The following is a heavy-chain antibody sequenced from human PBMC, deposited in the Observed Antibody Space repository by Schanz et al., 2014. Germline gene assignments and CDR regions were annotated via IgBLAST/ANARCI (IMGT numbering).Heavy chain of an antibody. J-gene: IGHJ4*02. Sequence: QVPLVQSGAEVTKPGSSVKVSCTASGGTFSSFAIFWVRQAPGQGLEWMGWINPNSGGTDYAQKFQGRVTMTSDTSISTAYMVLSRLRSDDTAIYYCARDKSEHHLLFFDFWGQGALVTVSP. CDR2: INPNSGGT. CDR1: GGTFSSFA. CDR3: ARDKSEHHLLFFDF. V-gene: IGHV1-2*02.